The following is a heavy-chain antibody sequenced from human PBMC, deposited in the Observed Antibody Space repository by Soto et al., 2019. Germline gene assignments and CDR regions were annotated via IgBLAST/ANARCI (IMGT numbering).Heavy chain of an antibody. D-gene: IGHD1-1*01. Sequence: QVQLQQWGAGLVKPSETLSLSCAVYGQSFSGHSWAWIRQPPGEGLEWIGEINESGSTYYNPSLKSRATTSTDTSKNQFALKLSSVSAADTAAYFCARGSGIVALPGELEDVKYDYWGQGTLVNVSS. CDR2: INESGST. J-gene: IGHJ4*02. V-gene: IGHV4-34*01. CDR1: GQSFSGHS. CDR3: ARGSGIVALPGELEDVKYDY.